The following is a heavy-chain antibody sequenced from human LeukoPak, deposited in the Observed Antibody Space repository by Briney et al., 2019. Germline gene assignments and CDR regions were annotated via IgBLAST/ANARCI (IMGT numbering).Heavy chain of an antibody. Sequence: GGSLRLSCAASGFTFSDYDMSWIRQAPGKGLEWVGHIKSQTDGGTTDYAAPVKGRFTISRDDSKNTLYLQLNSLKTEDTAVYYCTTGTWIQLWLADYWGQGTLVTVSS. D-gene: IGHD5-18*01. V-gene: IGHV3-15*01. CDR2: IKSQTDGGTT. CDR3: TTGTWIQLWLADY. CDR1: GFTFSDYD. J-gene: IGHJ4*02.